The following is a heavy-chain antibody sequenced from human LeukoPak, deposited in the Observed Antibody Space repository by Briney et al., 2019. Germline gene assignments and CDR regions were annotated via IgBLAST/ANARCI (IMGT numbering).Heavy chain of an antibody. CDR2: MNPNSGNT. CDR1: GYTFTSYD. J-gene: IGHJ6*02. V-gene: IGHV1-8*01. Sequence: ASVKVSCKASGYTFTSYDINWVRQATGQGLEWMGWMNPNSGNTGYAQKFQGRVTMTRNTSISTAYMGLSSLRSEDTAVYYCARVSRDYYDFWSGYYKYYYYYGMDVWGQGTTVTVSS. D-gene: IGHD3-3*01. CDR3: ARVSRDYYDFWSGYYKYYYYYGMDV.